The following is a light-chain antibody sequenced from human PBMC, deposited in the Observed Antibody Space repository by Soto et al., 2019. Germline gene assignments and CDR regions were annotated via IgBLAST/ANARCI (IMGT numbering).Light chain of an antibody. Sequence: EIVMTQSPATLSVSPGERATLSCRASQSVSSNLAWYQQKPGQAPRLLIYGASTRATGIPARFSGSGSGTEFILTISSLQSEDFAVDYCQQYNNWPPGAFGHGTKLEIK. J-gene: IGKJ2*01. CDR3: QQYNNWPPGA. CDR1: QSVSSN. CDR2: GAS. V-gene: IGKV3-15*01.